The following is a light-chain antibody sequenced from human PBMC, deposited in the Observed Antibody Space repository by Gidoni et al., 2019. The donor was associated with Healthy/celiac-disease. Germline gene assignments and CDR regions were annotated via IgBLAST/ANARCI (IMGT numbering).Light chain of an antibody. CDR1: QSVLYSSNNKNY. CDR2: WAS. Sequence: DIVMTQSPDSLAVSLGERATINCKSSQSVLYSSNNKNYLAWYQQKPGQPPKLLIYWASTRESGVPDLFSGSGSGTDFTLTSSSLQAEDGAVYYCQQYYSTPYTFXXXTKLEIK. CDR3: QQYYSTPYT. V-gene: IGKV4-1*01. J-gene: IGKJ2*01.